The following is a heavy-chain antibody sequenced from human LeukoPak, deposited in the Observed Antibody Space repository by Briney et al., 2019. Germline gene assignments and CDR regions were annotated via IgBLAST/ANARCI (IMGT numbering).Heavy chain of an antibody. CDR3: ARDRGDGP. CDR2: IYYSGST. CDR1: GGSISSYY. J-gene: IGHJ5*02. V-gene: IGHV4-59*01. Sequence: TSETLSLTCTVSGGSISSYYWSWIRQPPGKGLEWIGYIYYSGSTKYNPSLNSRVTISVDTSKNQFFLNLTSVTAADTAVYYCARDRGDGPWGQGILVTVSS.